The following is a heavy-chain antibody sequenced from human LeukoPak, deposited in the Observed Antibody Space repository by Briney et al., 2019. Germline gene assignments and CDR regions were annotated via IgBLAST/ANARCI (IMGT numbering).Heavy chain of an antibody. Sequence: PPGGSLRLSCAASGFTFSSCGLHWVRQAPGKGLEWVAVISYDGSNKYYADSVKGRFTTSRDNYKNTLYLQMNSLRAEDTAEYHCAEEYYYGSGSQEYYFDYWGQGTLVTVSS. D-gene: IGHD3-10*01. CDR1: GFTFSSCG. V-gene: IGHV3-30*18. J-gene: IGHJ4*02. CDR3: AEEYYYGSGSQEYYFDY. CDR2: ISYDGSNK.